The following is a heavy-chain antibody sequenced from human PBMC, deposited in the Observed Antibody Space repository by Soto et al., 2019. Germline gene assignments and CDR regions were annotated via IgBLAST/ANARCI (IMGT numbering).Heavy chain of an antibody. CDR1: GVSISGSTIY. CDR2: IYYSGTT. CDR3: ARPGYSQNCFDP. D-gene: IGHD5-18*01. Sequence: AETLSLTCTVSGVSISGSTIYWVWLRQGKGQGREWIGRIYYSGTTDYNPSLKNRVTISVDTSKNQFSLKLSSVTAADTAVYYFARPGYSQNCFDPWGQGTLVTVSS. J-gene: IGHJ5*02. V-gene: IGHV4-39*01.